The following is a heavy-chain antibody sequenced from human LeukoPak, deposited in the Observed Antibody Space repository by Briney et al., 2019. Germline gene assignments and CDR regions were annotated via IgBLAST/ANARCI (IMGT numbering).Heavy chain of an antibody. CDR3: ARDIPLTMVRGVIKD. Sequence: PGGSLRLSCAASGFTFSSYGMHWVRQAPGKGLEWVAVIWYDGSNKYYADSVKGRFTISRDNSKNTLYLQMNSLRAEDTAVYYCARDIPLTMVRGVIKDWGQGTLVTVSS. CDR2: IWYDGSNK. V-gene: IGHV3-33*01. D-gene: IGHD3-10*01. J-gene: IGHJ4*02. CDR1: GFTFSSYG.